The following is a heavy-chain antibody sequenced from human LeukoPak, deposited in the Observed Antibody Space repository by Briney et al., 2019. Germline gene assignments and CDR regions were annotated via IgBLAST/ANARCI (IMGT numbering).Heavy chain of an antibody. CDR2: IYYSGST. Sequence: SETLSLTCTVSGGSISSYYWSWIRQPPGKGLEWIGYIYYSGSTHYNPSLKSRVTISVDTSKNQFSLKLSSVTAADTAVYYCARGGIMITFGGVIALNWFDPWGQGTLVTVSS. V-gene: IGHV4-59*01. CDR3: ARGGIMITFGGVIALNWFDP. CDR1: GGSISSYY. J-gene: IGHJ5*02. D-gene: IGHD3-16*02.